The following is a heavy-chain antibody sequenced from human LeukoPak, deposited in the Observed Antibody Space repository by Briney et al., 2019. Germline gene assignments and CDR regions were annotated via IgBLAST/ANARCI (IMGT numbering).Heavy chain of an antibody. CDR3: VRESVRDYYFHF. J-gene: IGHJ4*02. Sequence: GGSLRLSCSASGFSFGGYDLSWVRQAPGKGLEWVGNMGSKNLYGTCEYAESVDGKFAISRDDSNNIVYLQMNSLKTEDTAVYFCVRESVRDYYFHFWGQRTLVTVS. CDR1: GFSFGGYD. CDR2: MGSKNLYGTC. V-gene: IGHV3-49*04. D-gene: IGHD3-10*02.